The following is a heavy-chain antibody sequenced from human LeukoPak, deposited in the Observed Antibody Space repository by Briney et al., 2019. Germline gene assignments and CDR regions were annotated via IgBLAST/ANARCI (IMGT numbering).Heavy chain of an antibody. Sequence: GGSLRLSCAASGFTFTSAWMTWVRHAPGKGLEWVGRIKSKTDGGTTDYAAPVKGRITISRDDSKNALYLQMNSLKTEDTAVYYGATGQQLVPDYWGQGTLVTVSS. D-gene: IGHD6-6*01. J-gene: IGHJ4*02. CDR2: IKSKTDGGTT. CDR1: GFTFTSAW. CDR3: ATGQQLVPDY. V-gene: IGHV3-15*01.